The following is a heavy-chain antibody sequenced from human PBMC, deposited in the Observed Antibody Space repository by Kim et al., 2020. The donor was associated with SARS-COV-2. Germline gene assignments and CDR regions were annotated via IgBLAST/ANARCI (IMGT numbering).Heavy chain of an antibody. CDR2: ISSSSYI. CDR1: GFTFSSYS. CDR3: ARDGYYYDSSGLNHLKFDY. D-gene: IGHD3-22*01. V-gene: IGHV3-21*01. Sequence: GGSLRLSCAASGFTFSSYSMNWVRQAPGKGLEWVSSISSSSYIYYADSVKGRFTISRDNAKNSLYLQMNSLRAEDTAVYYCARDGYYYDSSGLNHLKFDYWGQGTLVTVSS. J-gene: IGHJ4*02.